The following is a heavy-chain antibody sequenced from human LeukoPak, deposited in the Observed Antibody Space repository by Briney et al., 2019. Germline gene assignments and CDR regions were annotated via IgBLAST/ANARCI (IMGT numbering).Heavy chain of an antibody. CDR2: ISGSGGST. J-gene: IGHJ4*02. CDR3: ATDRGIISDY. Sequence: GGSLRLSCAASGFTFSSNGMSWVRQAPGKGLEWVSAISGSGGSTYYADSVKGRFTISRDNSKNTLYLQMNSLRVEDTAVYYCATDRGIISDYWGQGTLVTVSS. D-gene: IGHD3-10*01. CDR1: GFTFSSNG. V-gene: IGHV3-23*01.